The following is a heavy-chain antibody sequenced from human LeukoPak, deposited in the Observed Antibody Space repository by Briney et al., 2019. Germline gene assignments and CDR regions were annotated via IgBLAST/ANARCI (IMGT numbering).Heavy chain of an antibody. J-gene: IGHJ4*02. V-gene: IGHV4-39*07. Sequence: SETLSLTCTVSGGSISSSSYYWGWIRQPPGKGLEWIGSIYYSGSTYYNPSLKSRVAISVDKSKNQFSLKLNSVTAADTAIYYCARVRAMVRGPEDYWGQGTLVTVSS. D-gene: IGHD3-10*01. CDR2: IYYSGST. CDR3: ARVRAMVRGPEDY. CDR1: GGSISSSSYY.